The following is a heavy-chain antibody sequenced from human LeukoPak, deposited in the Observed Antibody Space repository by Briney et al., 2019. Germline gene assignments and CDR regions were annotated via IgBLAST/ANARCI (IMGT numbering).Heavy chain of an antibody. CDR3: ARDRYSNGPLNWFDP. D-gene: IGHD6-19*01. J-gene: IGHJ5*02. CDR2: IWYDGSNQ. CDR1: GLTFSSYG. Sequence: GRSLRLSCAASGLTFSSYGMHWVRQAPGKGLEWVAVIWYDGSNQYSADSVKGRFTISRDTSKNTLYLQMNSLRAEDTAIYYCARDRYSNGPLNWFDPWGQGTLVTVSS. V-gene: IGHV3-33*01.